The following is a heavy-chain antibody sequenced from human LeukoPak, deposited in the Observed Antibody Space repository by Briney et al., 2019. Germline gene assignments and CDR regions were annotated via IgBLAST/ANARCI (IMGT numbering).Heavy chain of an antibody. V-gene: IGHV1-46*01. D-gene: IGHD6-19*01. CDR2: ISPSGGST. Sequence: ASVKVSCKASGYTFTSYYMHWVRQAPGQGLEWMGIISPSGGSTSYAQKFQGRVTMTRDTSTSTVYMELSSLRSEDTAVYYCASETLIPAHPLGIAVAGTVYWGQGTLVTVSS. CDR3: ASETLIPAHPLGIAVAGTVY. CDR1: GYTFTSYY. J-gene: IGHJ4*02.